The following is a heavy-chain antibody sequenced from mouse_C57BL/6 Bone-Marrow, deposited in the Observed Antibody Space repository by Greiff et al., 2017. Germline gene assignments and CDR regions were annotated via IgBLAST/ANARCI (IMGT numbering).Heavy chain of an antibody. D-gene: IGHD4-1*01. V-gene: IGHV1-81*01. CDR3: ARWGNWCFDY. CDR1: GYTFTSYG. J-gene: IGHJ2*01. CDR2: IYPRGGNT. Sequence: QVQLKQSGAELARPGASVKLSCKASGYTFTSYGISWVKQRTGQGLEWIGEIYPRGGNTYYNEKFKGKATLTADKSSSTAYMELRRLTSEDSAVYFCARWGNWCFDYWGQGTTLTVSS.